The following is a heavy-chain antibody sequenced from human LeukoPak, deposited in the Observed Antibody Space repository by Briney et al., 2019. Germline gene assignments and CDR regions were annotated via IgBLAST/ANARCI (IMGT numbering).Heavy chain of an antibody. D-gene: IGHD3-3*01. J-gene: IGHJ4*02. CDR2: ILPNSGGT. V-gene: IGHV1-2*06. CDR3: ARITIFGVVSPYFDY. Sequence: ASVNVSCKTSGYTFTGYYIHWVRQAPGQGLEWMGRILPNSGGTNYAQRFQGRVTMTTDTSTSTAYMELRSLRSDDTAVYYCARITIFGVVSPYFDYWGQGTLVTVSS. CDR1: GYTFTGYY.